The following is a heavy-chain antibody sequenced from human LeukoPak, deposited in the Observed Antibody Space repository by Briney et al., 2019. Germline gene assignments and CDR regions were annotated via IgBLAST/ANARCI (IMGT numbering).Heavy chain of an antibody. V-gene: IGHV4-4*07. J-gene: IGHJ6*03. Sequence: SETLSLTCTVSGGSISSYYWSWIRQPAGKGLEWIGRIYTSGGTNYNPSLKSRVTMSVDTSKNQFSLKLSSVTAADTAVYYCAREGYGSGSYYHYYYYMDVWGKGTTVTISS. D-gene: IGHD3-10*01. CDR1: GGSISSYY. CDR2: IYTSGGT. CDR3: AREGYGSGSYYHYYYYMDV.